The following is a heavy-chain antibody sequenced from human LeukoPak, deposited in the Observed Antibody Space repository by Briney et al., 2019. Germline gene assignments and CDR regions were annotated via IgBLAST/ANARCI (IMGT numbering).Heavy chain of an antibody. Sequence: ASVKVSCKASGYTFTDFAMHWVRQAPGQGLERMGIINPSGGSTSYAQKFQGRVTMTRDTSTTTVYMELSSLRSEDTAVYYCARVWEGLDWSTRGAFDIWGQGTMVTVSS. CDR1: GYTFTDFA. J-gene: IGHJ3*02. CDR2: INPSGGST. V-gene: IGHV1-46*01. CDR3: ARVWEGLDWSTRGAFDI. D-gene: IGHD3-9*01.